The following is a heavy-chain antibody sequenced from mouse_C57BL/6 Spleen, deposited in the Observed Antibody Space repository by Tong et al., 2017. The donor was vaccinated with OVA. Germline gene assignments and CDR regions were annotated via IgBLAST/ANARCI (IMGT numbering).Heavy chain of an antibody. CDR2: IDPSDSET. Sequence: VQLQQSGPQLVRPGASVKISCKASGYSFTSYWMHWVKQRPGQGLEWIGMIDPSDSETRLNQKFKDKATLNVDKSSNTAYMQLSSLTSEDSAVYYCARSYYDYDGSMDYWGQGTSVTVSS. CDR3: ARSYYDYDGSMDY. CDR1: GYSFTSYW. D-gene: IGHD2-4*01. V-gene: IGHV1S126*01. J-gene: IGHJ4*01.